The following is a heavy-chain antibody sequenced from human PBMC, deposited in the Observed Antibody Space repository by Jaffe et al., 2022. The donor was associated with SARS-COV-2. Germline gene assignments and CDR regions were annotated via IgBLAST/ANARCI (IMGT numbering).Heavy chain of an antibody. D-gene: IGHD6-13*01. V-gene: IGHV1-69*01. CDR2: IIPIFGTA. Sequence: QVQLVQSGAEVKKPGSSVKVSCKASGGTFSSYAISWVRQAPGQGLEWMGGIIPIFGTANYAQKFQGRVTITADESTSTAYMELSSLRSEDTAVYYCARLPIAAAGTLIGAFDIWGQGTMVTVSS. J-gene: IGHJ3*02. CDR1: GGTFSSYA. CDR3: ARLPIAAAGTLIGAFDI.